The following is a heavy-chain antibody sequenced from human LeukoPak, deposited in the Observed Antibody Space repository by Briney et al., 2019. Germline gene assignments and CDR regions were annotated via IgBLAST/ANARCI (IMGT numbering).Heavy chain of an antibody. J-gene: IGHJ4*02. CDR3: VRGKGAAALGLRDY. CDR2: INHSGST. D-gene: IGHD6-13*01. CDR1: GGSFSGYY. Sequence: SETLSLTCAVYGGSFSGYYWSWIRQPPGKGLEWIGEINHSGSTNYNPSLKSRVTISVDTSKNQFSLKLSSVTAADTAVYYCVRGKGAAALGLRDYWGQGTLVTVSS. V-gene: IGHV4-34*01.